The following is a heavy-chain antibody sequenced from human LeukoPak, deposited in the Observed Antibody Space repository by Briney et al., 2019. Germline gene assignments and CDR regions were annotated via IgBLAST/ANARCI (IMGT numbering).Heavy chain of an antibody. D-gene: IGHD3-22*01. J-gene: IGHJ5*02. V-gene: IGHV3-48*03. Sequence: GGSLRLSCAASGFTFSSYEMNWVRQAPGKGLEWVSYISSSGSTIYYADSVKGRFTISRDNAKNSLYLQMNSLRAEDTAVYYCARLDYDSSGYHYGFDPWGQGTLVTVSS. CDR1: GFTFSSYE. CDR2: ISSSGSTI. CDR3: ARLDYDSSGYHYGFDP.